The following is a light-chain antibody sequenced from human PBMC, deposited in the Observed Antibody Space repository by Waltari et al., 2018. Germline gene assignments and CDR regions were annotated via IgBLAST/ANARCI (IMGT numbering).Light chain of an antibody. CDR2: DDS. CDR3: QVWDGLSDRPV. CDR1: NLGRKS. J-gene: IGLJ3*02. V-gene: IGLV3-21*02. Sequence: SSVLTQPPSVSVAPGQTATITCAEYNLGRKSVHWYQQTPGQAPVMVVFDDSDRPSGIPERFSGSNSGDTATLTISRVEDGDEADYYCQVWDGLSDRPVFGGGTKLTVL.